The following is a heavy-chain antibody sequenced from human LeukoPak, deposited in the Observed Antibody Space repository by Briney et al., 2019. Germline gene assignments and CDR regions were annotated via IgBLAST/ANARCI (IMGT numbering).Heavy chain of an antibody. CDR1: GGSFSGYY. CDR2: INHSGST. J-gene: IGHJ4*02. CDR3: ARFVRRDYRAGLDY. Sequence: SETLSLTCAVYGGSFSGYYWSWIRQPPGKGLEWIGEINHSGSTNYNPSLKSRVTISVDTSKNQFSLKLSSVTAADTAVYYCARFVRRDYRAGLDYWGQGTLVTVSS. V-gene: IGHV4-34*09. D-gene: IGHD6-19*01.